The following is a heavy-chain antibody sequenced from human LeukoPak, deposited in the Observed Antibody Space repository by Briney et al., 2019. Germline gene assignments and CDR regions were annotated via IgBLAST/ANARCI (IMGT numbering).Heavy chain of an antibody. CDR3: TGDVYQH. J-gene: IGHJ1*01. D-gene: IGHD1-14*01. V-gene: IGHV3-53*01. Sequence: TGGSLRLSCAAPGLTVNSKYMSWVRQAPGKGLEWVSIIYSGGSTNYADSVKGRFTISRDNSKNTVYLQMNSLRAEDTAVYYCTGDVYQHWGQGTLVTVSS. CDR1: GLTVNSKY. CDR2: IYSGGST.